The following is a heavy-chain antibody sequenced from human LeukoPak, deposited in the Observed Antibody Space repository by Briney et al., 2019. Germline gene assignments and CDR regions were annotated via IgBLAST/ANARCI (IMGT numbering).Heavy chain of an antibody. Sequence: ASVTVSFKASGYTFTSYGINWVRQASGQGLEWMGWISAYNGNTNYAQKFQGRVTMTTDTSTSTAYMELRSLRSDDTAVYYCAFRGYTYGPFDYWGQGTLVTVSS. CDR2: ISAYNGNT. CDR1: GYTFTSYG. J-gene: IGHJ4*02. V-gene: IGHV1-18*01. D-gene: IGHD5-18*01. CDR3: AFRGYTYGPFDY.